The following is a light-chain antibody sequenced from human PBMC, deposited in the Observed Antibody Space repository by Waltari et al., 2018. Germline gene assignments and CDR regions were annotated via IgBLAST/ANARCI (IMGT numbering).Light chain of an antibody. Sequence: DIQMTHSQSSLSASAGDRVTISCQASQDIGMYLSWFQQKPGKAPRLLIFDASNVESGVPSRFSASGSGTHFTLTITSLQPEDVAMYYCQQYDNLPYTFGQGTKLEI. CDR1: QDIGMY. CDR2: DAS. V-gene: IGKV1-33*01. J-gene: IGKJ2*01. CDR3: QQYDNLPYT.